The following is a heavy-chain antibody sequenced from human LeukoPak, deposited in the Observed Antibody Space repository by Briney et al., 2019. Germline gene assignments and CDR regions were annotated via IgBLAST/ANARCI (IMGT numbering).Heavy chain of an antibody. CDR3: ARYEQQLDY. D-gene: IGHD6-13*01. J-gene: IGHJ4*02. Sequence: ASVKVSCKASGYTFTSYGISWVRQAPGQGLEWMGRINPNSGGTNYAQKFQGRVTMTRDTSISTAYMELSRLRSDDTAVYYCARYEQQLDYWGQGTLVTVSS. CDR1: GYTFTSYG. CDR2: INPNSGGT. V-gene: IGHV1-2*06.